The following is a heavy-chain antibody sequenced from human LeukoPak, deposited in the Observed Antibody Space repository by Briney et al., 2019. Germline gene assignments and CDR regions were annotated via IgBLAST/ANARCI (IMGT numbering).Heavy chain of an antibody. CDR1: GGSISSSSYY. Sequence: SETLSLTCTVSGGSISSSSYYWSWIRQPAGKGLEWIGRIYTSGSTNYNPSLKSRVTISVDTSKNQFSLKLSSVTAADTAVYYCARVGYPVHFDYWGQGTLVTVSS. CDR3: ARVGYPVHFDY. J-gene: IGHJ4*02. V-gene: IGHV4-61*02. CDR2: IYTSGST. D-gene: IGHD1-1*01.